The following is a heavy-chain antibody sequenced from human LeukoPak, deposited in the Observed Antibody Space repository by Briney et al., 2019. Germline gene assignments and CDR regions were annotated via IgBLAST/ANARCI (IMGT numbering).Heavy chain of an antibody. CDR3: AKNPKETSGYYSYFDY. V-gene: IGHV3-23*01. CDR2: ISGSGGST. Sequence: GGSLRLSCAASGFTFSSYAMSWVRQAPGKGLEWVSAISGSGGSTYYADSVKGRFTISRDNSKNTLYLQMNSLRAEDTAVYYCAKNPKETSGYYSYFDYWGQGTLVTASS. CDR1: GFTFSSYA. J-gene: IGHJ4*02. D-gene: IGHD3-22*01.